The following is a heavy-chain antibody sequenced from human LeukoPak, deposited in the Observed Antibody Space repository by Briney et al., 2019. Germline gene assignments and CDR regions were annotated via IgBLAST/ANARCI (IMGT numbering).Heavy chain of an antibody. CDR2: IYYSGST. CDR1: GRSISGYY. V-gene: IGHV4-59*01. D-gene: IGHD3-10*01. J-gene: IGHJ6*04. CDR3: ARAPYYYGSGNNGMDV. Sequence: SETLSLTCTVSGRSISGYYWSWIRQPPGKGLEWLGYIYYSGSTNYNPSLKSRVTISVDTSKNQFSLKLSSVTAADTAVYYCARAPYYYGSGNNGMDVWGKGTTVTVSS.